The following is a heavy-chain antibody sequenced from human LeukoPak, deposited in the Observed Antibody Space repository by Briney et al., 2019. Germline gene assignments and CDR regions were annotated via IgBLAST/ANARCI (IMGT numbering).Heavy chain of an antibody. CDR2: ISSNGGST. J-gene: IGHJ4*02. CDR1: GFTLSSYA. D-gene: IGHD7-27*01. V-gene: IGHV3-64*01. CDR3: ARDANWGSPLYYFDY. Sequence: TGGSLRLSCAAPGFTLSSYAMHWGRQAPGKGLEYVSAISSNGGSTYYANSVKGRFTISRDNSKNTLYLQMGSLRAEDMAVYYCARDANWGSPLYYFDYWGQGTLVTVSS.